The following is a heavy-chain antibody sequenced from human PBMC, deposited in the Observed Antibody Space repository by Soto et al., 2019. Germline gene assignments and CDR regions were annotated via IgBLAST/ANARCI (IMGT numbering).Heavy chain of an antibody. D-gene: IGHD2-2*01. V-gene: IGHV3-23*01. J-gene: IGHJ5*02. Sequence: GGSLRLSCAASGFTFSSYAMSWVRQAPGKGLEWVSAISGSGGSTYYADSVKGRFTISRDNSKNTLYLQMNSLRAEDTAVYYCAKDPRPYCISTSCYDWFDPWGQGTLVTVSS. CDR2: ISGSGGST. CDR3: AKDPRPYCISTSCYDWFDP. CDR1: GFTFSSYA.